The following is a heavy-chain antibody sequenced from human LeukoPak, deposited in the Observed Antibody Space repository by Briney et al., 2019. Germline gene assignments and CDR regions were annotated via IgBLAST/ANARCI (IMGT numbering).Heavy chain of an antibody. V-gene: IGHV1-2*02. J-gene: IGHJ4*02. CDR3: ARGGVGDSGSYPY. Sequence: ASVKVSCKASGYTFTGYYIHWVRQAPGQGLEWMGWINPNSGDTNYAQTFQGRVTMTRDTSTNTAYMELSSLRSDDTAVYYCARGGVGDSGSYPYWGQGALVIVSS. CDR1: GYTFTGYY. CDR2: INPNSGDT. D-gene: IGHD3-10*01.